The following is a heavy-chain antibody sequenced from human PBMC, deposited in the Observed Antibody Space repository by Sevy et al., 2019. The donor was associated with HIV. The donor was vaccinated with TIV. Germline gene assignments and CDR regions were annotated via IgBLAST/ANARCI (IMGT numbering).Heavy chain of an antibody. CDR3: AREATRGRTIFGVVTPEYYFDY. CDR1: GFTFSSYS. Sequence: GGSLRLSCAASGFTFSSYSMNWVRQAPGKGLEWVSSISSSSSYIYYADSVKGRFTISRDNAKNSLYLQMISLRAEDTAVYYCAREATRGRTIFGVVTPEYYFDYWGQGTLVTVSS. J-gene: IGHJ4*02. D-gene: IGHD3-3*01. CDR2: ISSSSSYI. V-gene: IGHV3-21*01.